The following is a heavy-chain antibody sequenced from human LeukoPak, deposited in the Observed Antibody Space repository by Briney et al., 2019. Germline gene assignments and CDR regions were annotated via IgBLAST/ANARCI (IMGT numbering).Heavy chain of an antibody. CDR2: INEDGSTT. J-gene: IGHJ4*02. Sequence: PGGSLRLSCVGSGFSLSDYWMHWVRQTPGKGLMWVSRINEDGSTTNYADSVKGRSTIFRDNAKNTLYLQMNSLRAEDTAVYYCVRDLGGRSGHWGQGTLVTVSS. CDR3: VRDLGGRSGH. D-gene: IGHD1-26*01. V-gene: IGHV3-74*01. CDR1: GFSLSDYW.